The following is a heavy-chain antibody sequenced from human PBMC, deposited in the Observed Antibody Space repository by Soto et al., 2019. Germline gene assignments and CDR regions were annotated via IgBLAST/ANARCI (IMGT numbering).Heavy chain of an antibody. J-gene: IGHJ6*03. D-gene: IGHD3-22*01. CDR1: GGSISSYY. CDR3: ARTRFDSSGYYYYYYYYMDV. Sequence: SETLSLTCTVSGGSISSYYWSWIRQPPGKGLEWIGYIYYSGSTNYNPSLKSRVTISVDTSKNQFSLKLSSVTAADTAVYYCARTRFDSSGYYYYYYYYMDVWGKGTTVTVSS. V-gene: IGHV4-59*01. CDR2: IYYSGST.